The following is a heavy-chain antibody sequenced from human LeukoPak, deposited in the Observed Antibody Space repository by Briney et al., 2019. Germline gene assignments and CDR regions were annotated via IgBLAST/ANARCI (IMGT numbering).Heavy chain of an antibody. CDR3: ARGRRDYCSSTSCYSFFDY. CDR2: IIPIFGTA. Sequence: SVKVSCKASGGTFSSYAISWVRQAPGQGLEWMGGIIPIFGTANYAQKFQGRVTITTDESTSTAYMELSSLRSEDTAVYYCARGRRDYCSSTSCYSFFDYWGQGTLVTVSS. J-gene: IGHJ4*02. V-gene: IGHV1-69*05. CDR1: GGTFSSYA. D-gene: IGHD2-2*01.